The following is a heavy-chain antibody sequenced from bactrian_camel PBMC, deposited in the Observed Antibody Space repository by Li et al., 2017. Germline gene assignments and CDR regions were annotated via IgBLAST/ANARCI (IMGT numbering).Heavy chain of an antibody. D-gene: IGHD2*01. J-gene: IGHJ4*01. Sequence: HVQLVESGGGSVQVGGSLTLSCTGSAVAASTCSIGWYRQAPGRERELVSAIDTDGSAHYGDDVTGRFTISQDKARKTVYLQMNSLKPEDTAMYYCNTDPPPPRSSMICGLAFDWGRGTQVTVS. V-gene: IGHV3S53*01. CDR3: NTDPPPPRSSMICGLAFD. CDR2: IDTDGSA. CDR1: AVAASTCS.